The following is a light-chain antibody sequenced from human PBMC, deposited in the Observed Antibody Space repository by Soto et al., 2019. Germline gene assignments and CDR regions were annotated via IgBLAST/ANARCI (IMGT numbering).Light chain of an antibody. V-gene: IGLV1-36*01. J-gene: IGLJ2*01. CDR1: SANIGNNA. Sequence: QLVLTQPPSLSEAPRQRVAISCSGSSANIGNNAVSWYQQLPGKAPKLLVYYDDLLPSGVSDRFSGSKSGTSASLAISGLQPQDEANYFCAAWDDSLNGVVFGGGTKLTVL. CDR3: AAWDDSLNGVV. CDR2: YDD.